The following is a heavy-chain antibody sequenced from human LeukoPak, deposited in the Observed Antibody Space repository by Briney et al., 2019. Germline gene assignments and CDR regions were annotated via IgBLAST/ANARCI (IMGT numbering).Heavy chain of an antibody. CDR2: IISSSSYI. V-gene: IGHV3-21*01. Sequence: PGGSLRLSCAASGFTFSSYSMNWVRQAPGEGREWVSSIISSSSYIYYADSVKGRLTISRDNAKNSLYLQMNSLRAEDTAVYYCARYTRDSNWSELGYYMDVWGKGPTVTVSS. CDR3: ARYTRDSNWSELGYYMDV. CDR1: GFTFSSYS. D-gene: IGHD4-11*01. J-gene: IGHJ6*03.